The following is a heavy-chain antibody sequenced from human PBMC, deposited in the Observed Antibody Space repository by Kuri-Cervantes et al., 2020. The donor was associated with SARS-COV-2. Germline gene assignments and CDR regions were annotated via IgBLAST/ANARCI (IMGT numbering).Heavy chain of an antibody. J-gene: IGHJ3*02. D-gene: IGHD2-21*02. Sequence: ASVKVSCKASGYTFTSYYMHWVRQAPGQGLEWMGIINPSGGSTSYAQKFQGRVTMTEDTSTDTAYMELSSLRSEDTAVYYCATAYWGGDCDSRADAFDIWGQGTMVTVSS. CDR3: ATAYWGGDCDSRADAFDI. CDR2: INPSGGST. CDR1: GYTFTSYY. V-gene: IGHV1-46*01.